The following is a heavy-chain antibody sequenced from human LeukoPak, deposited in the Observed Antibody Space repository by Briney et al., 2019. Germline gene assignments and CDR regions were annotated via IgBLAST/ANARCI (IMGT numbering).Heavy chain of an antibody. D-gene: IGHD5-18*01. CDR1: GYTFTSYG. J-gene: IGHJ4*02. Sequence: ASVKVSCKTSGYTFTSYGVIWVRQAPGQRLEWMGWISTYNYNTNYAQKFRGRVTLTKDTSTSTVYMELRSLRFDDTAIYYYARQVDTSMALPDYWGQGTLVTVSS. CDR2: ISTYNYNT. CDR3: ARQVDTSMALPDY. V-gene: IGHV1-18*01.